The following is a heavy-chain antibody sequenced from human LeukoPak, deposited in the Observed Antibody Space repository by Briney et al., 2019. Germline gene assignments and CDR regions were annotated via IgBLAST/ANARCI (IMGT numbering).Heavy chain of an antibody. CDR1: GFSFNDYY. D-gene: IGHD4-17*01. CDR3: ARDYPLAYGVAGEASSDY. CDR2: ISSGGSTT. V-gene: IGHV3-11*01. Sequence: GGSLRLSCAASGFSFNDYYISWIRQAPGKGLEWVSYISSGGSTTYYADSVKGRFTISRDNAQKSVYLQMNSLRVEDTAVYYCARDYPLAYGVAGEASSDYWGQGTLVTVSS. J-gene: IGHJ4*02.